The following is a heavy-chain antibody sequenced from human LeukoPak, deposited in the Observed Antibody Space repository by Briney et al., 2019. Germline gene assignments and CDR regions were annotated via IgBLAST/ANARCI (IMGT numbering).Heavy chain of an antibody. D-gene: IGHD6-13*01. CDR1: GGSISSYY. V-gene: IGHV4-4*09. CDR2: IYTSGST. J-gene: IGHJ4*02. Sequence: SETLSLTCTVSGGSISSYYWSWIRQPPGKGLEWIGYIYTSGSTNYNPSLKSRVTISVDTSKNLFSLKLSSVTAADTAVYYCARGGYSSSWYEIGYYWGQGTLVTVSS. CDR3: ARGGYSSSWYEIGYY.